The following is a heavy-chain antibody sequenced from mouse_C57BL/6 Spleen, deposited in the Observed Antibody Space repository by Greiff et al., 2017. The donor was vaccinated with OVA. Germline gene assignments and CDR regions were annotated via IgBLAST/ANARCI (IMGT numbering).Heavy chain of an antibody. CDR1: GYTFTSYG. J-gene: IGHJ3*01. Sequence: QVQLQQSGAELARPGASVKLSCKASGYTFTSYGICWVKQRTGQGLEWIGAIYPRSGNTYYHEKIKGKVTLTADKSSSTAYMELRSLTSEDSAVYFCARGGSTDWFAYWGQGTLVTVSA. V-gene: IGHV1-81*01. CDR3: ARGGSTDWFAY. D-gene: IGHD1-1*01. CDR2: IYPRSGNT.